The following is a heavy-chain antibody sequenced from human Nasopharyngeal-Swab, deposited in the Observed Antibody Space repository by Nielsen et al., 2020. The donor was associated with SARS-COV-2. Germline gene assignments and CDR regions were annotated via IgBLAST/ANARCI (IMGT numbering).Heavy chain of an antibody. CDR1: GYTFTTCA. Sequence: ASVKVSCKASGYTFTTCAMHWVRQAPGQRLEWMGWIHAGNGNTEYSQNFQGRVTLTRDTSASLAYMELSSLRSEDTAVYYCAKDNGVRWFGGGDFDYWGQGTLVTVSS. V-gene: IGHV1-3*01. CDR3: AKDNGVRWFGGGDFDY. CDR2: IHAGNGNT. J-gene: IGHJ4*02. D-gene: IGHD3-10*01.